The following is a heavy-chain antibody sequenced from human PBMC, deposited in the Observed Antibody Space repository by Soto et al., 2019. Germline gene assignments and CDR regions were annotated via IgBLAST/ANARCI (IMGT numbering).Heavy chain of an antibody. CDR3: ARDRYSYYDFWSGSLPYYYFGMDV. CDR1: GFTFSNYG. CDR2: IKQDGSKK. D-gene: IGHD3-3*01. Sequence: GGSLRLSCAASGFTFSNYGMHWARQAPGKGLEWVATIKQDGSKKYYVDSVKGRFTISRDNAKNSLYLQMNSLRAEDTAVYYCARDRYSYYDFWSGSLPYYYFGMDVWGQGTTVTVSS. V-gene: IGHV3-7*01. J-gene: IGHJ6*02.